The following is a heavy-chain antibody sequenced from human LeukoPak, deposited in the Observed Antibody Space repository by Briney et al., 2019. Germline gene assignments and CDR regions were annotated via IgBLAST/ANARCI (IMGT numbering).Heavy chain of an antibody. CDR1: GGSFSGYY. J-gene: IGHJ5*02. Sequence: PSETLSLTCAVYGGSFSGYYWSWIRQPPGKGLEWIGEINHSGSTNYNPSLKSRVTISVDTSKNQFSLKLSSVTAADTAVYYCARGRSNRITMIVRPAGRFDPWGQGTLVTVSS. CDR2: INHSGST. D-gene: IGHD3-22*01. CDR3: ARGRSNRITMIVRPAGRFDP. V-gene: IGHV4-34*01.